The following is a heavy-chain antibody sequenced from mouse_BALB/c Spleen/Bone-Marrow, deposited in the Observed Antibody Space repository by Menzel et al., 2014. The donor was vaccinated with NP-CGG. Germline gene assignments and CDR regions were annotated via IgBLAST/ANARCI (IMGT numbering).Heavy chain of an antibody. Sequence: VQLQQSGPELEKPGASVKMSCKASVYSFTDYNMNWVKQSNGKSLEWIGNIDPSYGGTTYNQKFKGKATLTVDKSSSTVYMQLKSLTSEDSAVYYCARGHDGYRTWFAYWGQGTLVTVSA. J-gene: IGHJ3*01. CDR1: VYSFTDYN. V-gene: IGHV1-39*01. CDR2: IDPSYGGT. D-gene: IGHD2-3*01. CDR3: ARGHDGYRTWFAY.